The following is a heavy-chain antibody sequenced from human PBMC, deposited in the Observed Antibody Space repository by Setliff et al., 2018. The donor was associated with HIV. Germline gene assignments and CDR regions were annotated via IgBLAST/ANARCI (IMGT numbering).Heavy chain of an antibody. V-gene: IGHV3-11*05. CDR3: AKDRGATMIVVVNDAFDI. D-gene: IGHD3-22*01. J-gene: IGHJ3*02. Sequence: KPGGSLRLSCAASGFTFSDYYMSWIRQAPGKGLVWVSGINNDTTTTTYADSVKGRFSISRDNSKNTLYLQMNSLRAEDTAVYYCAKDRGATMIVVVNDAFDIWGQGTMVTVSS. CDR2: INNDTTTT. CDR1: GFTFSDYY.